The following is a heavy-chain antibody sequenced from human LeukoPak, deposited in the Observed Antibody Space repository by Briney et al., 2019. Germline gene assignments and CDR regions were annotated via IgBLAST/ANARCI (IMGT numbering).Heavy chain of an antibody. Sequence: PSETLSLTCSVSGDSMKTYYWSWVRQTPGKGLEWIGYIDDSEKTNYNPSLKSRVIISLDASKNQISLKMTSVTATDTAVYYCTRSEGPAQSPRCFACGYMDVWGRGTTVTVSS. CDR1: GDSMKTYY. V-gene: IGHV4-59*12. D-gene: IGHD3-9*01. J-gene: IGHJ6*03. CDR2: IDDSEKT. CDR3: TRSEGPAQSPRCFACGYMDV.